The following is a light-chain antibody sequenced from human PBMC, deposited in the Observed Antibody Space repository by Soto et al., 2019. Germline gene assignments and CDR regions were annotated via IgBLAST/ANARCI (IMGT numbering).Light chain of an antibody. CDR1: SSDVGGYNY. CDR3: SSYTSSSTLGHVV. CDR2: DVS. Sequence: QSALTQPASVSGSSGQSITISCTGTSSDVGGYNYVSWYQQHPGKAPKLMIYDVSNRPSGVSNRFSGSKSGNTASLTISGLQAEDEADYYCSSYTSSSTLGHVVFGGGTKLTVL. J-gene: IGLJ2*01. V-gene: IGLV2-14*01.